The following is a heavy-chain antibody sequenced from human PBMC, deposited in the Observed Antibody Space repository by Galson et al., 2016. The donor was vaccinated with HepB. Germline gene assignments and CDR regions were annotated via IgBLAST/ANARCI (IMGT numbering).Heavy chain of an antibody. CDR3: AREAVAGILSAFDI. J-gene: IGHJ3*02. V-gene: IGHV1-46*01. D-gene: IGHD6-19*01. Sequence: SVKVSCKASGYTFTRNYMHWVRQAPGQGLEWMGIITPSSGSTTYAQKFQGRVTMTRDTPTSTFYMELSSLRSEDTAVYYCAREAVAGILSAFDIWGQGTMVTVSS. CDR1: GYTFTRNY. CDR2: ITPSSGST.